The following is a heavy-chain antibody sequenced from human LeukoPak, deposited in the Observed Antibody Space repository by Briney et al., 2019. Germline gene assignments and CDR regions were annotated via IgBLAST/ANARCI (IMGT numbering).Heavy chain of an antibody. J-gene: IGHJ3*02. V-gene: IGHV3-9*02. CDR1: GFTSDDYA. CDR3: AKSYINYGGNSADAFDI. D-gene: IGHD4-23*01. Sequence: PGRSLRLSCAASGFTSDDYAMHWVRQAPGKGLEWVSGISRNSDTIGYADSVKGRFTISRDNAKNSPYLQINSLRIEDMALYYCAKSYINYGGNSADAFDIWGQGTMVTVSS. CDR2: ISRNSDTI.